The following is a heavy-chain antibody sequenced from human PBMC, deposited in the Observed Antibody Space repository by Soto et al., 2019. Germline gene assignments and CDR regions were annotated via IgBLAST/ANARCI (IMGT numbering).Heavy chain of an antibody. D-gene: IGHD3-10*01. J-gene: IGHJ4*02. CDR3: AKKVNSGPGSQYFDY. Sequence: EVQLLESGGGLVQPGGSLRLSCAASGFTFSSYSMSWVRQAPGKGLEWVSGFRSGGDDGTTHYADSVKGRFTISRDNSENTLFLQMDSLRAEDTAIYYCAKKVNSGPGSQYFDYWGQGTLVTVSS. V-gene: IGHV3-23*01. CDR2: SGGDDGTT. CDR1: GFTFSSYS.